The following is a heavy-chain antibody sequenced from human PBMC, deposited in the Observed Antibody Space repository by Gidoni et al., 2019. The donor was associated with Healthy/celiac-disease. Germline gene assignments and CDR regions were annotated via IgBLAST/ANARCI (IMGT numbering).Heavy chain of an antibody. D-gene: IGHD3-22*01. CDR3: AKAHYYDSTGEGFYFDY. CDR2: ISGSGGST. J-gene: IGHJ4*02. CDR1: GFTFSRYA. Sequence: EVQLVESGGGLVQPGGSLRLSCAASGFTFSRYAMSWVRQAPGKGLEWVSAISGSGGSTYYADSVKGRFTISRDNSKNTLYLQMNSLRAEDTAVYYCAKAHYYDSTGEGFYFDYWGQGTLVTVSS. V-gene: IGHV3-23*04.